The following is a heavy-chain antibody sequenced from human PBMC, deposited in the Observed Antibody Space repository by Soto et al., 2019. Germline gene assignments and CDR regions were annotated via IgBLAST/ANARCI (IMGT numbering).Heavy chain of an antibody. CDR1: GFTFSIYA. J-gene: IGHJ4*02. Sequence: RGSLRLSCAASGFTFSIYAMSWVRQAPGKGLEWVSAIANSGGRTYYADSVKGRFTISRDNSKNTLYLQMNSLRADDTAVYYCAKDGRAYSQEHFDYWGQGTLVTVSS. V-gene: IGHV3-23*01. D-gene: IGHD5-18*01. CDR2: IANSGGRT. CDR3: AKDGRAYSQEHFDY.